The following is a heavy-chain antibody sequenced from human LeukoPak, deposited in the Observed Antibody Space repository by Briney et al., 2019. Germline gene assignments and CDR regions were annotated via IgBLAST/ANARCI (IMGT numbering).Heavy chain of an antibody. CDR2: IYYSGST. CDR3: ARHRDYYDSSGYPNWFDP. J-gene: IGHJ5*02. D-gene: IGHD3-22*01. V-gene: IGHV4-59*08. CDR1: GGSISSYY. Sequence: SETLSLTCTVSGGSISSYYWSWIRQPPGKGLEWIGYIYYSGSTNYNPSLKSRVTISVDTSKNQFSLKLSSVTAADTAVYYCARHRDYYDSSGYPNWFDPWGQGTLVTVSS.